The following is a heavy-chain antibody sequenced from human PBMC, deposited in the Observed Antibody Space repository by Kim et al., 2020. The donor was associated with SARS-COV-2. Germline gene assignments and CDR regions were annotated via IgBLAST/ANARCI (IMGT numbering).Heavy chain of an antibody. J-gene: IGHJ4*02. CDR3: VREPQNSFPERFDY. CDR2: ISNDGNNK. V-gene: IGHV3-30*04. CDR1: GFTFSNYA. Sequence: GGSLRLSCVASGFTFSNYAMHWVRQSPGRGLEWVAVISNDGNNKYYADSVEGRFTISRDNSKNTLSLQMTSLRIEDTAVYYCVREPQNSFPERFDYRGQGTLVTAS. D-gene: IGHD2-15*01.